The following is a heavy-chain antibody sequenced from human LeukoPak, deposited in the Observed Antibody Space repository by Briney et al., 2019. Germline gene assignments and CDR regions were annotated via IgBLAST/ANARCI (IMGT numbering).Heavy chain of an antibody. V-gene: IGHV3-23*01. D-gene: IGHD2-15*01. CDR2: ISGSGGST. J-gene: IGHJ5*02. CDR1: GFTFSSYA. Sequence: GGSLRLSCAASGFTFSSYAMRWVRQAPGEGLEWVSTISGSGGSTYYADSVKGRFTISRDNSKNTLYLHMNSLRADDTAVYYCAKDEVGTSWGQGTLVTVSS. CDR3: AKDEVGTS.